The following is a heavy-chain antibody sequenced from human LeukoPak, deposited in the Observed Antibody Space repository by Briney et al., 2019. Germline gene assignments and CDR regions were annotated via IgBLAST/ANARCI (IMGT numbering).Heavy chain of an antibody. CDR3: ASSRGVRSSWLYYFDY. CDR2: IYYSGST. Sequence: SETLSLTCTVSGGSISSSSYYWGWIRQPPGKGLEWIGSIYYSGSTYYNPSLKSRVTMSVDTSKNQFSLKLSSVTAADTAVYYCASSRGVRSSWLYYFDYWGQGTLVTVSS. V-gene: IGHV4-39*07. J-gene: IGHJ4*02. D-gene: IGHD6-13*01. CDR1: GGSISSSSYY.